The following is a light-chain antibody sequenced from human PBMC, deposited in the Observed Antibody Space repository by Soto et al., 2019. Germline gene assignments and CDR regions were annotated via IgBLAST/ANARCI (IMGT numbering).Light chain of an antibody. CDR3: AAWDDSLNGHVV. Sequence: QSVLTQPPSASGTPGQRVIISCSGSSSNIGANTVKWYQQLPGKAPKLLMYDNDQRPSGVPDRFSGSKSGTSASLAISGFQSEDEADYYCAAWDDSLNGHVVFGGGTKLTVL. J-gene: IGLJ2*01. CDR2: DND. CDR1: SSNIGANT. V-gene: IGLV1-44*01.